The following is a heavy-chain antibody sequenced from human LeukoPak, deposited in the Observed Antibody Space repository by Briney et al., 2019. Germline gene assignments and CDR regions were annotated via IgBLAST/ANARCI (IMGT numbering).Heavy chain of an antibody. Sequence: SETLSLTCTVSGGSISSHYWSWIRQPPGKGLEWIGYIYYSGSTNYNPSLKSRVTISVDTSKNQFSLKLSSVTAADTAVYYCAREEAAGRSSDNWGQGTLVTVSS. J-gene: IGHJ4*02. CDR2: IYYSGST. CDR3: AREEAAGRSSDN. CDR1: GGSISSHY. D-gene: IGHD6-13*01. V-gene: IGHV4-59*11.